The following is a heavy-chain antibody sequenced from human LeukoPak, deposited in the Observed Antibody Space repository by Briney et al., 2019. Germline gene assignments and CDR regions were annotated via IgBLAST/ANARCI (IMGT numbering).Heavy chain of an antibody. J-gene: IGHJ6*02. CDR2: ISYDGSNK. CDR3: ARGPITMVRGGYYYGMDV. D-gene: IGHD3-10*01. Sequence: PGRSLRLSCAASGFTFSSYGMHWVRQAPGKGLEWVAVISYDGSNKYYADSVKGRFTISRDNSENTLYLQMNSLRAEDTAVYYCARGPITMVRGGYYYGMDVWGQGTTVTVSS. V-gene: IGHV3-30*03. CDR1: GFTFSSYG.